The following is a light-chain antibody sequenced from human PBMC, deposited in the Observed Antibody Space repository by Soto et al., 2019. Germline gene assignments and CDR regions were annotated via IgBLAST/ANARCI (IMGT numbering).Light chain of an antibody. CDR2: GIS. Sequence: DIVMTQSPATLSVSPGERATLSCRASQSVGSYLAWYQQKPGQAPRLLIYGISTRDTGIPARFSGSGSGTEFTLTISSLQSEDFAVYYCQQHNDWPLTFGGGTQVEI. V-gene: IGKV3-15*01. CDR1: QSVGSY. J-gene: IGKJ4*01. CDR3: QQHNDWPLT.